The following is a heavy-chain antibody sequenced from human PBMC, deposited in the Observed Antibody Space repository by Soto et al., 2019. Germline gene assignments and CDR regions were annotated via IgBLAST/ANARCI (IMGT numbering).Heavy chain of an antibody. CDR3: ARLYGLDAFDI. CDR2: IYYSGST. D-gene: IGHD3-16*02. Sequence: QVQLQEAGPGLVKPSETLSLTCTVSGGSISSYYWSWIRQPPGKGLEWIGYIYYSGSTTYNPSLKSRVTISVDTSKNQFSLTLSSVTAADTAVYYWARLYGLDAFDIWGQGTMFTVSS. V-gene: IGHV4-59*08. J-gene: IGHJ3*02. CDR1: GGSISSYY.